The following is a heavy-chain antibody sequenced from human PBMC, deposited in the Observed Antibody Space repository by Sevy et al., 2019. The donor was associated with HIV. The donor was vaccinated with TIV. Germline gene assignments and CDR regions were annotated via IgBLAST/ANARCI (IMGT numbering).Heavy chain of an antibody. J-gene: IGHJ4*02. Sequence: GGCLRLSCAASGFTFSKYSMSWVRQPPGKGLEWVSTLSFGCGEINHADSVKDRFTISRDNSKNSLYLQMNNLRAEDTAVYYCAREGCTKPHDYWGQGTLVTVSS. CDR2: LSFGCGEI. D-gene: IGHD2-8*01. CDR1: GFTFSKYS. CDR3: AREGCTKPHDY. V-gene: IGHV3-23*01.